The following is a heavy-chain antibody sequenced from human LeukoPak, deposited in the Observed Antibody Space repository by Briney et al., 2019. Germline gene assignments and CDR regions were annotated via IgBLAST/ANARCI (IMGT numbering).Heavy chain of an antibody. CDR2: INPDASTK. CDR1: EFTFTTSW. Sequence: PGGALRLSCAASEFTFTTSWMTWVRQAPGKGLEWLGNINPDASTKNYAASVRGRFTFSRDNAKNSLYLLMSSLRAEDTAIYYCARDRAFSTCDYCGRGTLVTVSS. J-gene: IGHJ4*02. CDR3: ARDRAFSTCDY. D-gene: IGHD2-2*01. V-gene: IGHV3-7*01.